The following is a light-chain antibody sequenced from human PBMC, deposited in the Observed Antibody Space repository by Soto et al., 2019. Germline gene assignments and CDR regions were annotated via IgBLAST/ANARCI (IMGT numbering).Light chain of an antibody. Sequence: DIQMTQSPSTLSASVGDRVTITCRASQNINTWLAWYQQKSGKAPKLLIYDASTLESGVPSRFSGSGSGTECTLTISSLQPDDSATYYCQQYNHYFGPGTKVDIK. CDR2: DAS. J-gene: IGKJ3*01. CDR1: QNINTW. V-gene: IGKV1-5*01. CDR3: QQYNHY.